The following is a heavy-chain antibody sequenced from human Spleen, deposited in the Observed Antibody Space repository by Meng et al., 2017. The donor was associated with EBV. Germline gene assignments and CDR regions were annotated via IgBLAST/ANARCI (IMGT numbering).Heavy chain of an antibody. V-gene: IGHV1-69*01. D-gene: IGHD3-22*01. Sequence: QVQLVQSGAEVRRPGSSVKVSCKASGGTFSDYAFAWVRQAPGQGLEWMGGIILMFDTTKYAQNFQGRVTITADASTSTVYMELSSLRSDDTAVYYCARRHYYDSSGYYYPDYWGQGTLVTVSS. J-gene: IGHJ4*02. CDR3: ARRHYYDSSGYYYPDY. CDR2: IILMFDTT. CDR1: GGTFSDYA.